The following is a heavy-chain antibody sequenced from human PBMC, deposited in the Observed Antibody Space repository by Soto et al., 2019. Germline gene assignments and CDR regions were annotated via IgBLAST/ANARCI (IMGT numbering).Heavy chain of an antibody. CDR1: GFTFSSYE. J-gene: IGHJ4*02. Sequence: PGGSLRLSCAASGFTFSSYEMNWVRQAPGKGLEWVSYISSSGSTIYYADSVKGRFTISRDSAKNSLYLQMNSLRAEDTAVYYCARDQGKWLQSSYFDYWGQGTLVTVSS. D-gene: IGHD5-12*01. CDR2: ISSSGSTI. V-gene: IGHV3-48*03. CDR3: ARDQGKWLQSSYFDY.